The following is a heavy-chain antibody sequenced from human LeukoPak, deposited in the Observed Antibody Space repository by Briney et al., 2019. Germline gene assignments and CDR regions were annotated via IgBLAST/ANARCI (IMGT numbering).Heavy chain of an antibody. CDR1: GLTFSSYS. CDR3: ARDQYSRGWYGGNYFDY. CDR2: ISYVGSNK. V-gene: IGHV3-33*01. D-gene: IGHD6-19*01. Sequence: GGSPRLSCAASGLTFSSYSMHCVRQAPGKGLGGVAVISYVGSNKYSADPVKGRFTISRDNSKITLYLHMNSLRAEDTAVYYCARDQYSRGWYGGNYFDYWGQGTLVTVSS. J-gene: IGHJ4*02.